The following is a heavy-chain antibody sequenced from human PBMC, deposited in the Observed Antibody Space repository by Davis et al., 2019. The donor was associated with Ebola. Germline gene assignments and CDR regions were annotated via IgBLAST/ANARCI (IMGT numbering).Heavy chain of an antibody. D-gene: IGHD3-9*01. CDR2: IIPIFGRA. V-gene: IGHV1-69*13. Sequence: SVKVSCKASGGTFSSYAISWVRQAPGQGLEWMGGIIPIFGRANYAQTFRGRVTITADESTSTAYMELSSLRSEDTAVYYCALTGRNYYYYGMDVWGKGTTVTVSS. CDR3: ALTGRNYYYYGMDV. J-gene: IGHJ6*04. CDR1: GGTFSSYA.